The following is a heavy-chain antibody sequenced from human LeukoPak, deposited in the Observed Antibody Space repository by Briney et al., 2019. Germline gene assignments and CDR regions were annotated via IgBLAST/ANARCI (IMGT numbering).Heavy chain of an antibody. V-gene: IGHV3-30*02. CDR1: GFTFSNYG. Sequence: GGSLRLSCAASGFTFSNYGMHWVRQAPGKGLEWVAFIRYDGSDKYYADSVKGRPTISRDNSKNTLYLQMNSLRAEDTAVYYCAKDINVIPAAIGGFQHWGQGALVTVSS. CDR2: IRYDGSDK. D-gene: IGHD2-2*02. CDR3: AKDINVIPAAIGGFQH. J-gene: IGHJ1*01.